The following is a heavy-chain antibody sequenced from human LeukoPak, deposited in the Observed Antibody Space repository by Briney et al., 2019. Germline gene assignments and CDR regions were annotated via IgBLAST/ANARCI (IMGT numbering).Heavy chain of an antibody. Sequence: KPSETLSLTCAVSGGSISSSNWWSWVRQPPGKGLEWIGEIYHSGSTNYNPSLKSRVTISVDTSKNQFSLKLSSVTAADTAVYYCARGYSYGPPYGMDVWGQGTTVTVSS. CDR2: IYHSGST. V-gene: IGHV4-4*02. J-gene: IGHJ6*02. CDR3: ARGYSYGPPYGMDV. D-gene: IGHD5-18*01. CDR1: GGSISSSNW.